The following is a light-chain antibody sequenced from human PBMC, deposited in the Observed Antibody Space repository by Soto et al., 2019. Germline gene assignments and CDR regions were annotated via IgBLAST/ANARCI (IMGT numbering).Light chain of an antibody. CDR1: SSDVGGYNY. J-gene: IGLJ2*01. CDR3: SSYTSSSTPPGV. Sequence: QSALTQPASVSGSPGQSITISCTGTSSDVGGYNYVSWYQQHPGKAPKLMIYDVSNRPSGVSNRFSGSKSVNTASLTISGLQAEDEADYYCSSYTSSSTPPGVFGGGTKLTVL. CDR2: DVS. V-gene: IGLV2-14*01.